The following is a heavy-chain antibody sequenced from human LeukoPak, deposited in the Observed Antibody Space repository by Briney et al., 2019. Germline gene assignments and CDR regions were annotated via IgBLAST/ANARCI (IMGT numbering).Heavy chain of an antibody. CDR2: IYYSGST. Sequence: SETLSLTCTVSGGSISSYYWSWIRQPPGKGLEWIGYIYYSGSTDYNPSLESRVTISVDPSKNQFSLKLSSVTAADTAVYYCARNNYYGSIYYYYYMDVWGKGTTVTVSS. V-gene: IGHV4-59*01. D-gene: IGHD3-10*01. CDR1: GGSISSYY. CDR3: ARNNYYGSIYYYYYMDV. J-gene: IGHJ6*03.